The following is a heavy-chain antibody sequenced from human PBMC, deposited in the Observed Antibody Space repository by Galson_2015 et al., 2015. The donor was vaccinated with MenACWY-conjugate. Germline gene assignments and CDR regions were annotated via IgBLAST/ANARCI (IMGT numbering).Heavy chain of an antibody. CDR2: IHYSETT. J-gene: IGHJ5*02. CDR3: ARLPRGITFIVVAP. CDR1: GGSINSETYW. V-gene: IGHV4-39*01. Sequence: SETLSLTCTVSGGSINSETYWWAWIRQPPGKGLEWIGSIHYSETTHYNSSLESRVTMSVDTSRNQFSLKLRSVTAADTAVYYCARLPRGITFIVVAPWGQGTLVTVSS. D-gene: IGHD3-22*01.